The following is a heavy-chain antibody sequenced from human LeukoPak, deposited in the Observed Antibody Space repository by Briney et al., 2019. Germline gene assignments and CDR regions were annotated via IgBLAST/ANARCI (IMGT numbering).Heavy chain of an antibody. CDR1: GITVSTNY. J-gene: IGHJ6*04. CDR3: AELGITMIGGV. Sequence: GGSLRLSCAASGITVSTNYMNWVRQAPGKGLEWVSYISSSGSTIYYADSVKGRFTISRDNAKNSLYLQMNSLRAEDTAVYYCAELGITMIGGVWGKGTTVTISS. CDR2: ISSSGSTI. V-gene: IGHV3-48*03. D-gene: IGHD3-10*02.